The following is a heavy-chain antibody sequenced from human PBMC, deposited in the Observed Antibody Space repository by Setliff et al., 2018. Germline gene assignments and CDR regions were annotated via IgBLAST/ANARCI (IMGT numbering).Heavy chain of an antibody. D-gene: IGHD5-12*01. CDR2: TIPIFGTT. CDR1: GFSFSTFG. V-gene: IGHV1-69*05. J-gene: IGHJ6*03. CDR3: ARERGDIVTTTSYYYYLDV. Sequence: GASVKVSCKTSGFSFSTFGFSWVRQAPGQGLEWMGGTIPIFGTTDYAQKFRGRVTIITDESTSTAYMELSSLRSEDTAVYYCARERGDIVTTTSYYYYLDVWGKGTTVTV.